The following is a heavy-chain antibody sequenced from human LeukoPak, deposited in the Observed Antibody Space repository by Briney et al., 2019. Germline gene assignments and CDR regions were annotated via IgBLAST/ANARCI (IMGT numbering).Heavy chain of an antibody. CDR2: IWYDGSNK. CDR1: GFTFRSHA. CDR3: AKGGHYSFFDY. Sequence: GGSLRLSCATSGFTFRSHAMHWVRQSPGKGLEWVAQIWYDGSNKYYADSVKGRFTISRDNSKNTHYLQMSSLRAEDTGIYYCAKGGHYSFFDYWGQGTLVTVSS. V-gene: IGHV3-33*06. J-gene: IGHJ4*02. D-gene: IGHD4-11*01.